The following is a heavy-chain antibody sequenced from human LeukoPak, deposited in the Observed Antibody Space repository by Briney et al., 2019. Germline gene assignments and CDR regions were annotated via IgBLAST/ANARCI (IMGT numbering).Heavy chain of an antibody. Sequence: SETLSLTCTVSGGSISSYYWSWIRQPPGKGLEWIGYIYYSGSTNYNPSLKSRVTISVDTSKNQFSLKLSSVTAADTAVYYCAREVVLDAFDIWGQGTMVTVSS. J-gene: IGHJ3*02. V-gene: IGHV4-59*01. CDR2: IYYSGST. CDR1: GGSISSYY. CDR3: AREVVLDAFDI. D-gene: IGHD2-15*01.